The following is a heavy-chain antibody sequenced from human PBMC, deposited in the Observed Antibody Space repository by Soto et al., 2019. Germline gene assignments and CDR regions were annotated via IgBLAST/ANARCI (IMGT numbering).Heavy chain of an antibody. J-gene: IGHJ6*02. Sequence: QVQLVQSGAEVKKPGSSVKVSCKASGGTFSSYAISWVRQAPGQGLEWMGGIIPIFGTANYAQKFQGRVTITADETTSTAYTELSSLRSEDTAVYYCARDLGMGGYYYYGMDVWGQGTTVTVSS. CDR3: ARDLGMGGYYYYGMDV. CDR2: IIPIFGTA. V-gene: IGHV1-69*12. D-gene: IGHD3-16*01. CDR1: GGTFSSYA.